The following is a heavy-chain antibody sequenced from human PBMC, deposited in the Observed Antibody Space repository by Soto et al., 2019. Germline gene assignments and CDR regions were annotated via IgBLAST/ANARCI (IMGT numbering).Heavy chain of an antibody. V-gene: IGHV4-59*01. D-gene: IGHD3-22*01. J-gene: IGHJ2*01. Sequence: QVQLQESGPGLVKPSETLSLTCTVSGGSISSYYWSWIRQPPGKGLEWIGYIYYSGSTNYNPSLKSRVPIAVYTSKNQFSLKLSSVTAADTAVYYCARGTGTYYYDSSGYYAWYFDLWGRGTLVTVSS. CDR3: ARGTGTYYYDSSGYYAWYFDL. CDR2: IYYSGST. CDR1: GGSISSYY.